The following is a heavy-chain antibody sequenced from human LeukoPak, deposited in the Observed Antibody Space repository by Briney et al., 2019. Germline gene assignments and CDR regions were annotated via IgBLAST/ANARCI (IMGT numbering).Heavy chain of an antibody. CDR2: IYTSGTT. Sequence: SEALSLTCTVSGGSISSYFWTWMRQPAGKGLEWIGRIYTSGTTNYNPSIKSRVTMSLDTSKNQFSLNLTSVTAADTAVYYCARDGAERAWDYWGQGTLVTVSS. V-gene: IGHV4-4*07. CDR1: GGSISSYF. J-gene: IGHJ4*02. CDR3: ARDGAERAWDY. D-gene: IGHD6-25*01.